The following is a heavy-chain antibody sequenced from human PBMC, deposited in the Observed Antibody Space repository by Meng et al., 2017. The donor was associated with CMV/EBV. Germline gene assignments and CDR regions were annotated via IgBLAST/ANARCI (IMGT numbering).Heavy chain of an antibody. CDR1: FSSCN. V-gene: IGHV3-21*01. CDR2: IRSSSSYI. D-gene: IGHD2-2*02. Sequence: FSSCNMNWVRRAPGKGLEWVSSIRSSSSYISYAGSAKGRFTISRDNAKNSLYLQMNSLRAEDTAVYYCARRYCSSTSCYRMGTWFDPWGQGTLVTVSS. J-gene: IGHJ5*02. CDR3: ARRYCSSTSCYRMGTWFDP.